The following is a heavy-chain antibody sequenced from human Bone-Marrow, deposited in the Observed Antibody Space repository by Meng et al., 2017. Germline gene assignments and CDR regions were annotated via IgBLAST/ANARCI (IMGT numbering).Heavy chain of an antibody. CDR2: ISYDGSNK. J-gene: IGHJ6*02. D-gene: IGHD4-17*01. V-gene: IGHV3-30*01. CDR3: ARDSACGDYAFVEYYYYYGMDV. CDR1: GFTFSSYA. Sequence: GESLKISCAASGFTFSSYAMHWVRQAPGKGLEWVAVISYDGSNKYYADSVKGRFTISRDNSKNTLYLQMNSLRAEDTAVYYCARDSACGDYAFVEYYYYYGMDVWGQGTMVTVSS.